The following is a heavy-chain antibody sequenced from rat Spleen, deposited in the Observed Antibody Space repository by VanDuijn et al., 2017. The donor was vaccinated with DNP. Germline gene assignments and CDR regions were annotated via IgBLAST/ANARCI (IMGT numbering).Heavy chain of an antibody. CDR2: VSSGGNT. V-gene: IGHV2S12*01. CDR1: GFSLTNYA. Sequence: QVQLKESGPGLVQPSQTLSLTCTVSGFSLTNYAVGWVRQPPGKGLEWIAAVSSGGNTYYNSGLKSRLSISRDTSKSQVFLKMNSLQTEDTAMYFCARDNYFDYWGQGVMVTVSS. CDR3: ARDNYFDY. J-gene: IGHJ2*01.